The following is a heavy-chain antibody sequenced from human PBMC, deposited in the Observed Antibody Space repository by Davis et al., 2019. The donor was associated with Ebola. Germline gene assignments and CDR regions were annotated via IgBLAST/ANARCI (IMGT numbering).Heavy chain of an antibody. CDR2: IYYSGST. CDR1: GDSIISSYY. Sequence: SETLSLTCTVSGDSIISSYYWGWIRQPPGKGLEWIGSIYYSGSTYYNPSLKSRVTISVDTSKNQFSLKLSSVTAADTAVYYCARGGITIFGVGRAHFMDVWGQGTTVTVSS. CDR3: ARGGITIFGVGRAHFMDV. D-gene: IGHD3-3*01. J-gene: IGHJ6*02. V-gene: IGHV4-39*01.